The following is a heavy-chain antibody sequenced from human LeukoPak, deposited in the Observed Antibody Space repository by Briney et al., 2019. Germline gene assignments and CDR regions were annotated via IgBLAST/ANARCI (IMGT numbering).Heavy chain of an antibody. D-gene: IGHD3-3*01. CDR3: ARAHYDFWSGFVRWFDP. Sequence: ASVKVSCKASGYTFTSYDINWVRQAPGQGLEWMGWINPNSGGTNYAQKFQGRVTMTRDTSTSTVYMELSSLRSEDTAVYYCARAHYDFWSGFVRWFDPWGQGTLVTVSS. J-gene: IGHJ5*02. CDR1: GYTFTSYD. CDR2: INPNSGGT. V-gene: IGHV1-8*01.